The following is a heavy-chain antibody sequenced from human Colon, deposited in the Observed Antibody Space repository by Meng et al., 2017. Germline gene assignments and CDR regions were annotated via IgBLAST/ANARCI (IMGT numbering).Heavy chain of an antibody. CDR1: GCSVSSGSYY. CDR2: IYYTGST. V-gene: IGHV4-61*01. Sequence: QVPLQESGPGLVRPSETLPRTCTVSGCSVSSGSYYWSWIRQPPGKGLEWIGYIYYTGSTNYNPSLKSRVTISVDTSKNQFSLKLSSVTAADTAVYYCARGPLDYWGQGTLVTVSS. CDR3: ARGPLDY. J-gene: IGHJ4*02.